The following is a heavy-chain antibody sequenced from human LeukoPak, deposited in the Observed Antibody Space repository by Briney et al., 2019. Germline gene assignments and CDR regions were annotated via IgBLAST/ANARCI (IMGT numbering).Heavy chain of an antibody. CDR2: IYTSGST. J-gene: IGHJ3*02. CDR3: ARNLAISTLKAGAFDI. CDR1: GGSICNWY. Sequence: PSETLSLTCTVSGGSICNWYWGWFRQPAGKGLEWIGRIYTSGSTIYDPSLKSRVTMSVDTSTNQISLRLTSVTAADTAMYYCARNLAISTLKAGAFDIWGQGTMVTVSS. D-gene: IGHD2-2*01. V-gene: IGHV4-4*07.